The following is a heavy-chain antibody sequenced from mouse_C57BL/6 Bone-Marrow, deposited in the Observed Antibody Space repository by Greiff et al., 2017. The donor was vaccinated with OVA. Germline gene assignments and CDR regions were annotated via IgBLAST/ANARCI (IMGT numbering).Heavy chain of an antibody. J-gene: IGHJ4*01. CDR3: ARGDSDSVGGAMDY. D-gene: IGHD3-2*01. Sequence: VQLQQSGPELVKPGASVKIPCKASGYTFTDYNMDWVKQSHGKSLEWIGDINPNNGGTIYNQKFKGKATLTVDKSSSTAYMELRSLTSEDTTVDDCARGDSDSVGGAMDYWGQGTSVTVSS. CDR1: GYTFTDYN. V-gene: IGHV1-18*01. CDR2: INPNNGGT.